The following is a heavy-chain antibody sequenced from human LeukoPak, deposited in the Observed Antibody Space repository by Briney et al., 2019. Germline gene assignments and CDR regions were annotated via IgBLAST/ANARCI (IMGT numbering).Heavy chain of an antibody. CDR3: ARDNSIHERGWWFDP. CDR2: INANSGGA. CDR1: GYTFTGFY. Sequence: ASVKVSCKASGYTFTGFYIHWVRQAPGQSLEWMGWINANSGGADYTQKFQGRVTMTRDTSITTVYMEVSRLRSDDTAVYYCARDNSIHERGWWFDPWGQGTLVTVSS. V-gene: IGHV1-2*02. D-gene: IGHD4-23*01. J-gene: IGHJ5*02.